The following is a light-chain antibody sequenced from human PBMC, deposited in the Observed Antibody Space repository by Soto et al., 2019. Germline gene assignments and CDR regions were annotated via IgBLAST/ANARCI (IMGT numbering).Light chain of an antibody. Sequence: QSVLTQPASVSGSPGQSITISCTGTSSDVGGYNYVSWYQQHPGKAPKLMIYEVSNRPSGVSNRFSGSTSGNTASLTISGLPAEDEADYYCSSYTSSSTPVFGGGTKLTVL. CDR3: SSYTSSSTPV. J-gene: IGLJ2*01. CDR2: EVS. V-gene: IGLV2-14*01. CDR1: SSDVGGYNY.